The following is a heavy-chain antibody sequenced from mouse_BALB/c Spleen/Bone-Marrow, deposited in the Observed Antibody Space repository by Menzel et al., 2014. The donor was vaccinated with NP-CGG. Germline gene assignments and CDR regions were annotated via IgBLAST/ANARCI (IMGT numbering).Heavy chain of an antibody. CDR2: INPSNGGT. J-gene: IGHJ2*01. Sequence: VKLVESGAELVKPGTSVKLSCEASGYTFTSYYIYWVKQRPGQGLKWIGEINPSNGGTNFNEKFKSKATLTVDKSSSTAYMQLSSLTSEDSAVYYCTRLSLLRGYFDYWGQGTTLTVSS. CDR3: TRLSLLRGYFDY. D-gene: IGHD1-2*01. V-gene: IGHV1S81*02. CDR1: GYTFTSYY.